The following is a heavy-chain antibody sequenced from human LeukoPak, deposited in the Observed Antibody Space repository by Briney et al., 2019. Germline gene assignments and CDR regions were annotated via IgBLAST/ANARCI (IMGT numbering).Heavy chain of an antibody. CDR1: GGSIINTNYF. Sequence: SETLSLTCTVSGGSIINTNYFWGWFRQPPGKGLEWIGSISYSGSTYYNPSVQSRVTISEDTSRNQFFLKLTSLTAADTAVFYCARRSSSSGYYYYMDVWGKGTTVTVSS. V-gene: IGHV4-39*01. CDR2: ISYSGST. CDR3: ARRSSSSGYYYYMDV. J-gene: IGHJ6*03. D-gene: IGHD6-6*01.